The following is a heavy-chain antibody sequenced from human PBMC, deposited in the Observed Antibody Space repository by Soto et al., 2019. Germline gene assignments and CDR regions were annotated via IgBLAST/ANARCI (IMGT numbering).Heavy chain of an antibody. V-gene: IGHV1-18*01. CDR1: GYTFTDYG. J-gene: IGHJ4*02. CDR2: ISAYNGNT. Sequence: GASVKVSCKASGYTFTDYGINWVRQAPGQGLEWLGWISAYNGNTNSAQNVLGRVTMTTDTSTSTAYMELRSLRSDDTAVYYCARDMSTVTRNFDYWGQGTLVTVSS. D-gene: IGHD4-17*01. CDR3: ARDMSTVTRNFDY.